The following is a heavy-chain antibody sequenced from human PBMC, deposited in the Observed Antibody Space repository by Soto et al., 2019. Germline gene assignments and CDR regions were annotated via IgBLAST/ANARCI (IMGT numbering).Heavy chain of an antibody. CDR2: IYPGNSDT. J-gene: IGHJ5*02. CDR1: GCSLSRHR. CDR3: ARLPEAHRDFWSGYGASGNWFDH. Sequence: PXESLETAGLGSGCSLSRHRNSWELQTLGNCVECIRLIYPGNSDTRDSPSLQGQVTITADKSIGTAYLQWSSLKASDTAMYYCARLPEAHRDFWSGYGASGNWFDHWGQGTLVTVSA. D-gene: IGHD3-3*01. V-gene: IGHV5-51*01.